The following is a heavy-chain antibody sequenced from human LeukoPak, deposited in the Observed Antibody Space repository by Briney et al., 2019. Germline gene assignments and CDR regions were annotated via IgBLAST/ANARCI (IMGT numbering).Heavy chain of an antibody. Sequence: GGSLRLSCAASGFTFSSYAMSWVRQAPGKGLEWVSAISGSGGSTYYADSVKGRFTISRDNSKNTLYLQMNSLRAEDTAVYYCAKGAQYQLLWEYYFDYWGQGTLVTVSS. CDR1: GFTFSSYA. CDR2: ISGSGGST. D-gene: IGHD2-2*01. V-gene: IGHV3-23*01. J-gene: IGHJ4*02. CDR3: AKGAQYQLLWEYYFDY.